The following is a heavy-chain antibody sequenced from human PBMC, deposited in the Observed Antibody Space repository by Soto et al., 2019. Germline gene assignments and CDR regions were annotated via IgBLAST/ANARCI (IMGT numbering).Heavy chain of an antibody. CDR2: ISWDGGRI. V-gene: IGHV3-43*01. CDR3: AKEGNGGSSLDS. J-gene: IGHJ5*01. D-gene: IGHD2-15*01. CDR1: GFKFDDYM. Sequence: PGGSLRLSCETSGFKFDDYMMHWVRQAPGKGLEWISLISWDGGRIDYADSIKGRFTVSRDNSKTSLYLHMHSLTSDDTAFYFRAKEGNGGSSLDSWGQGT.